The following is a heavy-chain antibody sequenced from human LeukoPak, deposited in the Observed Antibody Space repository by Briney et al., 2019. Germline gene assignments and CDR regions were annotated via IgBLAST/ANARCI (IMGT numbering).Heavy chain of an antibody. CDR3: ARDYHYYDSSGYYHKLLFDY. V-gene: IGHV1-2*02. CDR1: GYTFTGYY. J-gene: IGHJ4*02. D-gene: IGHD3-22*01. CDR2: INPNSGGT. Sequence: ASVKVSCKASGYTFTGYYMHWVRQAPGQGLEWMGWINPNSGGTNYAQKCQGRVTMTRDTSISTAYMELSRLRSDDTGVYYCARDYHYYDSSGYYHKLLFDYWGQGTLVTVSS.